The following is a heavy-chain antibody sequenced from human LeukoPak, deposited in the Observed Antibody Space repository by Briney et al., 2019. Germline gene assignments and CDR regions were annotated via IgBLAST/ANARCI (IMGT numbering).Heavy chain of an antibody. CDR3: ARAANYYDSSGYYCDY. D-gene: IGHD3-22*01. CDR2: INHSGST. J-gene: IGHJ4*02. V-gene: IGHV4-34*01. CDR1: GGSFSGYY. Sequence: SETLSLTCAAYGGSFSGYYWSWIRQPPGKGLEWIGEINHSGSTNYNPSLKSRVTISVDTSKNQFSLKLSSVTAADTAVYYCARAANYYDSSGYYCDYWGQGTLVTVSS.